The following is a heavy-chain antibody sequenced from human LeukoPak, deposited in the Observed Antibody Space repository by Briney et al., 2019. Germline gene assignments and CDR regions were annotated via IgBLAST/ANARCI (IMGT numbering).Heavy chain of an antibody. CDR1: GFTFSSYA. CDR3: LSLNPIVGATPGGLDY. J-gene: IGHJ4*02. Sequence: QPGGSLRLSCAASGFTFSSYAMHWVRQAPGKGLEWVAVISYDGSNKYYADSVKGRFTISRDNSKNTLYLQMNSLRAEDTAVYYCLSLNPIVGATPGGLDYWGQGTLVTVSS. V-gene: IGHV3-30-3*01. D-gene: IGHD1-26*01. CDR2: ISYDGSNK.